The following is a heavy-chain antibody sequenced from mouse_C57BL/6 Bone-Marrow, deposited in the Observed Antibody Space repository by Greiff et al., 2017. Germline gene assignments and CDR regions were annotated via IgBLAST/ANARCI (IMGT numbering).Heavy chain of an antibody. V-gene: IGHV1-9*01. D-gene: IGHD1-1*01. CDR1: GYTFTGYW. CDR3: AGLNTTVYYMDY. CDR2: ILPGSGST. J-gene: IGHJ2*01. Sequence: LVESGAELMKPGASVKLSCKATGYTFTGYWIEWVKQRPGHGLEWIGEILPGSGSTNYNDKFKGKATFTTDTTTNTAYMQLSSLTNKDSTIKYSAGLNTTVYYMDYWGQGTTLTVSS.